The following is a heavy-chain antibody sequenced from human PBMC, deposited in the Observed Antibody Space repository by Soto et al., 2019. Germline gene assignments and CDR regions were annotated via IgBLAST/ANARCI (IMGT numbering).Heavy chain of an antibody. D-gene: IGHD6-19*01. CDR2: IYYSGST. CDR1: GGSISSYY. Sequence: SETLSLTCTVSGGSISSYYWSWIRQPPGKGLEWIGYIYYSGSTNYNPSLKSRVTISVDTSKNQFSLKLSSVTAADTAVYYCAREKMAAPADYWGQGTLVTVSS. V-gene: IGHV4-59*01. J-gene: IGHJ4*02. CDR3: AREKMAAPADY.